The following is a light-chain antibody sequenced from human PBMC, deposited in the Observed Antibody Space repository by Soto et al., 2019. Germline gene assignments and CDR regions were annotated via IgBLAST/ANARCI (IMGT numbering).Light chain of an antibody. J-gene: IGLJ1*01. V-gene: IGLV1-51*02. CDR1: SSNIGNNY. CDR2: ENN. CDR3: GTWDSSLSAYV. Sequence: QSVLTQPPSVSAAPGQKVSISCSGSSSNIGNNYVSWYQQLPGTAPKLLIYENNKRPSGIPDRFSGSKSGTSATLGITGLQTRDEADYYCGTWDSSLSAYVFGIGTKVTVL.